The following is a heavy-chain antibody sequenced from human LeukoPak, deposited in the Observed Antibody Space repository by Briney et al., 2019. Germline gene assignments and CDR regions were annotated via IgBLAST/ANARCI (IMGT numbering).Heavy chain of an antibody. CDR1: GYTFTGYY. J-gene: IGHJ3*02. D-gene: IGHD1-1*01. V-gene: IGHV1-2*04. CDR3: ARSGALELEREWAAFDI. CDR2: INPNSGGT. Sequence: ASVKVSCTASGYTFTGYYMHWVRQAPGQGLEWMGWINPNSGGTNYAQKFQGWVTMTRDTSISTAYMELSRLRSDDTAVYYCARSGALELEREWAAFDIWGQGTMVTVSS.